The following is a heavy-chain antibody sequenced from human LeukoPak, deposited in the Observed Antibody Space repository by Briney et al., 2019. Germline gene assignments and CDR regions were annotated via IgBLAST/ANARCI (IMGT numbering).Heavy chain of an antibody. CDR3: ARGSSPYYPVNFDY. CDR2: MNPNSGNT. V-gene: IGHV1-8*03. CDR1: GYTFTSYD. D-gene: IGHD3-16*01. J-gene: IGHJ4*02. Sequence: GASVKVSCKASGYTFTSYDINWVRQATGQGFEWMGWMNPNSGNTGYAQKFQGRVTITRNTSISTAYMELSSLRSDDTAVYYCARGSSPYYPVNFDYWGQGTLVTVSS.